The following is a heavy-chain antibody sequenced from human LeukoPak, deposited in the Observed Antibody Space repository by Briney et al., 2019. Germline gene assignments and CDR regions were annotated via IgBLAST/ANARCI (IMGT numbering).Heavy chain of an antibody. CDR3: ARGKYSSSHGFDY. V-gene: IGHV4-34*01. CDR2: INHSGST. Sequence: SSETLSLTCAVYGGSFSGYYWSWIRQPPGKGLEWIGEINHSGSTNYNPSLKSRVTISVDTSKNQFSLKLSSVTAADTAVYYCARGKYSSSHGFDYWGQGTLVTVSS. CDR1: GGSFSGYY. D-gene: IGHD6-6*01. J-gene: IGHJ4*02.